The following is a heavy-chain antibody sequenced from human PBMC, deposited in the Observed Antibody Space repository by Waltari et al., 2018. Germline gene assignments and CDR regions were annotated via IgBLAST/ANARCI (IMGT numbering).Heavy chain of an antibody. J-gene: IGHJ4*02. CDR3: VRHRTTYPLEIDY. D-gene: IGHD2-2*01. CDR1: GYSFTSHW. Sequence: EVQLVQSGAEVKKPEESLRISCEGSGYSFTSHWISWVRQVPGKGLEGGGGVDPRDSFRTYGPAFEGHVTISVDQSLRAAYLQWDSLKASDTAIYYCVRHRTTYPLEIDYWGQGTLVTVSS. V-gene: IGHV5-10-1*01. CDR2: VDPRDSFR.